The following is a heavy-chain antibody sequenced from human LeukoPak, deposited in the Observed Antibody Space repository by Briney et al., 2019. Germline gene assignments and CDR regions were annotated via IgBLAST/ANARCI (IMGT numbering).Heavy chain of an antibody. CDR2: IIPILGIA. V-gene: IGHV1-69*04. CDR1: GGTLSSYA. CDR3: AREDGRFDP. J-gene: IGHJ5*02. D-gene: IGHD1-26*01. Sequence: ASVKVSCKASGGTLSSYAISWVRQAPGQGLEWMGRIIPILGIANYAQKFQGRVTITADKSTSTAYMELSSLRSEDTAVYYCAREDGRFDPWGQGTLVTVSS.